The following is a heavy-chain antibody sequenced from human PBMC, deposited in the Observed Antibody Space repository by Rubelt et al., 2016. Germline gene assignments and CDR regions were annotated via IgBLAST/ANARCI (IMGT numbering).Heavy chain of an antibody. Sequence: LVQHGGSLRLSCAASGFTFGRYWMHWVRQAPGKGLEWVANIKQDGSGEYYVDSVKGRFTISRDKARNSLFLQMNSLRAEDPAVYVCVRADRRGEPSKYGMDVWGQGTTVTVS. V-gene: IGHV3-7*01. CDR2: IKQDGSGE. D-gene: IGHD1-14*01. CDR3: VRADRRGEPSKYGMDV. CDR1: GFTFGRYW. J-gene: IGHJ6*02.